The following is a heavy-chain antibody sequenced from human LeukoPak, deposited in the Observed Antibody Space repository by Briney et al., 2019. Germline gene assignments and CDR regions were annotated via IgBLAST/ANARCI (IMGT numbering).Heavy chain of an antibody. Sequence: ASVKVSCKASGYTFTSYYMHWVRQAPGQGLEWMGIINPSGGSTSYAQKFQGRVTMTRDTTTSTVYMELSSLRSEDTAVYYCARDRYYYDSSGYYEPLHIHNWFDPWGQGTLVTVSS. D-gene: IGHD3-22*01. CDR3: ARDRYYYDSSGYYEPLHIHNWFDP. CDR1: GYTFTSYY. CDR2: INPSGGST. J-gene: IGHJ5*02. V-gene: IGHV1-46*01.